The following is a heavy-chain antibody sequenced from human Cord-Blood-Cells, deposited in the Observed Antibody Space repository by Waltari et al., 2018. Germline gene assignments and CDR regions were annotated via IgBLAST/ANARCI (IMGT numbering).Heavy chain of an antibody. CDR2: IIPTFVTA. V-gene: IGHV1-69*01. CDR3: ARPSTLRPTESYYFDY. J-gene: IGHJ4*02. CDR1: GGTFSSYA. D-gene: IGHD6-6*01. Sequence: QVQLVQSGAEVKKPGSSVKVSCKASGGTFSSYAISWVRQAPGQGLEWMGGIIPTFVTANYARKFHGRVTITADESTSTAYMELSSLRSDDTAVYYCARPSTLRPTESYYFDYWGQGTLVTVSS.